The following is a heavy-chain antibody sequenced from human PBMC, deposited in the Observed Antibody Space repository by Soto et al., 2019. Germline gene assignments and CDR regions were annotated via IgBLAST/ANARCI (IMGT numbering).Heavy chain of an antibody. D-gene: IGHD2-2*01. Sequence: PGESLKISCKGSGYSFTSYWIGWVRQMPGKGLEWMGIIYPGDSDTRYSPSFQGQVTISADKSISTAYLQWSSLKASDTAMYYCSSSTGSYYYGMDVWGQGTTVTVSS. CDR1: GYSFTSYW. CDR2: IYPGDSDT. CDR3: SSSTGSYYYGMDV. J-gene: IGHJ6*02. V-gene: IGHV5-51*01.